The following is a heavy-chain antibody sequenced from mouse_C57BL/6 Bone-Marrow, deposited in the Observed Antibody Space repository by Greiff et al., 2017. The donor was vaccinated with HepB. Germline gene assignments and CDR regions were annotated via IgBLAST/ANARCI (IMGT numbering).Heavy chain of an antibody. J-gene: IGHJ2*01. V-gene: IGHV1-18*01. Sequence: VQLQQSGPELVKPGASVKIPCKASGYTFTDYNMDWVKQSHGKSLEWIGDINPNNGSTIYNQKFKGKATLTVDKSSSTAYMELRSLTSEDTAVYYCARAAQATHFDYWGQGTTLTVSS. CDR1: GYTFTDYN. CDR3: ARAAQATHFDY. D-gene: IGHD3-2*02. CDR2: INPNNGST.